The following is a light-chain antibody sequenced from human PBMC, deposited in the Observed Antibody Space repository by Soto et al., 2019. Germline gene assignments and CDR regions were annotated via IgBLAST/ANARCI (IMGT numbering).Light chain of an antibody. CDR3: QQYKNWPLT. CDR1: QSVSTN. V-gene: IGKV3-15*01. CDR2: GAS. J-gene: IGKJ4*01. Sequence: EVVVTQSPATLSVSPGERVTLSCRASQSVSTNLAWYQQKPGQAPRHLIYGASTRATDIPARFSRSGSGTEFTLTISSLQSEDLAVYYCQQYKNWPLTCAGGPKVEIK.